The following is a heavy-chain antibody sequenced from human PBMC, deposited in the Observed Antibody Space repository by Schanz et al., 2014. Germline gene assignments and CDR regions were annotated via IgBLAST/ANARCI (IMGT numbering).Heavy chain of an antibody. CDR1: GFTFSSHW. J-gene: IGHJ4*02. V-gene: IGHV3-74*01. CDR3: ARLDPYCRSGTCSRAFDF. D-gene: IGHD2-15*01. Sequence: EVQLVQSGGGLVQPGGSLRLSCAASGFTFSSHWMHWVRQDPGKGLVWVARINGDGSRTAYADSVKGRFTISRDSSKNTLFLQMNSLRTEDTAVYYCARLDPYCRSGTCSRAFDFWGQGTLVTVSS. CDR2: INGDGSRT.